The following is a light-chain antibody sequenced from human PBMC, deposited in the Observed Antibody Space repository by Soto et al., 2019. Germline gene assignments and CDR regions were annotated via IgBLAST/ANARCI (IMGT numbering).Light chain of an antibody. J-gene: IGLJ2*01. V-gene: IGLV2-23*02. CDR3: FSYAGSSTVI. Sequence: QSALTQPASVSGSPGQSITISCTGTSSDVGSYTLVSWYQQHPGKAPKLMISEVTRRPSGVSDRFSGSKSGNTASLTISGLQAEDEADYYCFSYAGSSTVIFGGGTKLTVL. CDR1: SSDVGSYTL. CDR2: EVT.